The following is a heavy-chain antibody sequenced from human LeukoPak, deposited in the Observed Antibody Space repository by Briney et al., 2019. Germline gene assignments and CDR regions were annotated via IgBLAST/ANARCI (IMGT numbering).Heavy chain of an antibody. CDR1: GYTFTSYG. CDR2: ISAYNGNT. J-gene: IGHJ4*02. D-gene: IGHD3-3*01. V-gene: IGHV1-18*01. Sequence: ASVKVSCKASGYTFTSYGISWVRQAPGQGLEWMGWISAYNGNTNYTQKLQGRVTMTTDTSTSTAYMELRSLRSDDTAVYYCARDRGAPTTYYDFWSGYHTPQDSSYYFDYWGQGTLVTVSS. CDR3: ARDRGAPTTYYDFWSGYHTPQDSSYYFDY.